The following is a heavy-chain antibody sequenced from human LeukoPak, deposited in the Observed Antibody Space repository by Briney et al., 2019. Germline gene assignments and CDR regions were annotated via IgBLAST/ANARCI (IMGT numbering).Heavy chain of an antibody. D-gene: IGHD3-16*01. V-gene: IGHV3-30*18. Sequence: GGSLRLSCAASGFTFSSYGIHWVRQAPGKGLEWVAVISYDGSNKDYADYVKGRFTISRDNSKNTLYLQMNSLRAEDTAVYYCAKEKIRYWYFDLWGRGTLVTVSS. CDR2: ISYDGSNK. CDR3: AKEKIRYWYFDL. CDR1: GFTFSSYG. J-gene: IGHJ2*01.